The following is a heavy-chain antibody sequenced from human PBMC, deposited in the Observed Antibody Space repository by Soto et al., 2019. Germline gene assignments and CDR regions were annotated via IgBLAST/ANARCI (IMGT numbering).Heavy chain of an antibody. D-gene: IGHD3-3*01. CDR2: ISAYNGNT. CDR1: GYTFTSYC. J-gene: IGHJ5*02. CDR3: ARDGLRFLEWARGWFDP. Sequence: ASVKVSCKASGYTFTSYCISWVLQAPGQGLEWMGWISAYNGNTNYAQKLQGRVTMTTDTSTSTAYMELRSLRSDDTAVYYCARDGLRFLEWARGWFDPWGQGTLVTVSS. V-gene: IGHV1-18*04.